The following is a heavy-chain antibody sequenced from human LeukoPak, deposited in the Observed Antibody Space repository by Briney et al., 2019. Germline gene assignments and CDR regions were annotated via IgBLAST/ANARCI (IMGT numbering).Heavy chain of an antibody. Sequence: LSCAASKFTFSNYGMHWVRQAPGKGLEWVAIIWYDGSDKYYADSVKGRFTISRDNSKNTLYLQMNSLRVEDTAVYYCARGGLTTDHWSQGTLVTVSS. J-gene: IGHJ4*02. CDR2: IWYDGSDK. D-gene: IGHD3-16*01. CDR1: KFTFSNYG. V-gene: IGHV3-33*08. CDR3: ARGGLTTDH.